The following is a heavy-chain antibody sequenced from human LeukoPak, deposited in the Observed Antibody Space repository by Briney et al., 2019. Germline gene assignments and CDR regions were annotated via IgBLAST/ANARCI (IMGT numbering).Heavy chain of an antibody. D-gene: IGHD6-19*01. CDR3: AKVELAVAGTRMSVWCDP. Sequence: GGSLSHSCAASGFTFSSYGMQWVRQALGNGLVWLAVISYAGSNKYYSDSVKGRFTISRDNSKNPLYLQMNSLRAEDTDVYYCAKVELAVAGTRMSVWCDPWGQGTLVPVSS. V-gene: IGHV3-30*18. J-gene: IGHJ5*02. CDR2: ISYAGSNK. CDR1: GFTFSSYG.